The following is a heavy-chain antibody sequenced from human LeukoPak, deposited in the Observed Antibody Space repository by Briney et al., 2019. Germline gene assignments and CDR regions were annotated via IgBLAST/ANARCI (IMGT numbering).Heavy chain of an antibody. V-gene: IGHV3-21*01. CDR1: GFTFSSYS. D-gene: IGHD3-22*01. CDR2: ISSSSSYI. J-gene: IGHJ3*02. Sequence: GGSLRLSCAASGFTFSSYSMNWVRQAPGKGLEWVSSISSSSSYIYYADSVKGRFTISRDNAKNSLYLQMNSLRAEDTAVYYCARVGYYDSSGYRAFDIWGQGTMVTVSS. CDR3: ARVGYYDSSGYRAFDI.